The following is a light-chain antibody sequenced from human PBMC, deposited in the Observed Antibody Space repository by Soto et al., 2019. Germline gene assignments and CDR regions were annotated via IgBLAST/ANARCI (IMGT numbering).Light chain of an antibody. CDR2: CAS. J-gene: IGKJ2*02. V-gene: IGKV3-15*01. Sequence: EIVMTQSPATLSVSPGERATLSCRASQSVSNNLAWYHQKPGQPPRLLLFCASTTTTGIPARFSGSGSGTEFTLTISSLQSEDFAVYYCQQYNNWPPCTFGQGTKVEIK. CDR1: QSVSNN. CDR3: QQYNNWPPCT.